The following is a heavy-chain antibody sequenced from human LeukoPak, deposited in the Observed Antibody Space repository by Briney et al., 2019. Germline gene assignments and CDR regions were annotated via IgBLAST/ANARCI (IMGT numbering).Heavy chain of an antibody. CDR1: GYTFTSYD. Sequence: GASVKVSCKASGYTFTSYDINWVRQATGQGLGWMGWMNPNSGNTGYAQKFQGRVTMTRNTSISTAYMELSSLRSEDTAVYYCARGLRGSYYVWFDPWGQGTLVTVSS. D-gene: IGHD1-26*01. CDR3: ARGLRGSYYVWFDP. J-gene: IGHJ5*02. V-gene: IGHV1-8*01. CDR2: MNPNSGNT.